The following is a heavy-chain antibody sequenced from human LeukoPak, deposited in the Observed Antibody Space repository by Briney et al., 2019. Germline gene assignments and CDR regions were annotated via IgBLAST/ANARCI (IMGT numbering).Heavy chain of an antibody. CDR3: ARVRYSSGWRNSMDAFGI. CDR1: GFTFSSYW. D-gene: IGHD6-19*01. Sequence: PGGSLRLSCAVSGFTFSSYWMHWVRQAPGKGLVWVSRINSDGSSTSYADSVKGRYTISRDNAKNTLYLQMNSQRAEDTAVYYCARVRYSSGWRNSMDAFGIWGQGTMVTVSS. J-gene: IGHJ3*02. V-gene: IGHV3-74*01. CDR2: INSDGSST.